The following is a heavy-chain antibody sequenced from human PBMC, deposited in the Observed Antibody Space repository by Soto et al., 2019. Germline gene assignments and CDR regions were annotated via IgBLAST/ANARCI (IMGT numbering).Heavy chain of an antibody. D-gene: IGHD3-22*01. CDR1: GFTFSSYA. V-gene: IGHV3-23*01. Sequence: GGSLRLSCAASGFTFSSYAMSWVRQAPGKGLEWVSAISGSGGSTYYADSVKGRFTISRDNSKNTLYLQMNSLRAEDTAVYYCAKSHYYYDSSGYNYWGQGTLVTVSS. CDR3: AKSHYYYDSSGYNY. CDR2: ISGSGGST. J-gene: IGHJ4*02.